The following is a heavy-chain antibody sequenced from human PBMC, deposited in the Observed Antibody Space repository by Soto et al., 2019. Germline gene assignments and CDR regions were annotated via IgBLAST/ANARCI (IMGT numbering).Heavy chain of an antibody. V-gene: IGHV4-31*03. CDR1: GGSISSGGYY. CDR3: ARVWTSSGWYGWFDP. Sequence: QVQLQESGPGLVKPSQTLSLTCTVSGGSISSGGYYWSWIRQHPGKGLEWIGYIYYSGSTYYNPSLKSRDTISEDTSKNQISLKLSSVTAADTAVYYGARVWTSSGWYGWFDPWGQGTLVTFSS. CDR2: IYYSGST. J-gene: IGHJ5*02. D-gene: IGHD6-19*01.